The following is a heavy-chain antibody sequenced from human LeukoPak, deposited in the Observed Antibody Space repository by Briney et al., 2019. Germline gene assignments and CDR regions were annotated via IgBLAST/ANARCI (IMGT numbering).Heavy chain of an antibody. CDR3: ARQLYYDFWSGYYNSGNWFDP. D-gene: IGHD3-3*01. V-gene: IGHV4-59*08. J-gene: IGHJ5*02. CDR1: GGSISSYY. CDR2: IYYSGST. Sequence: SETLSLTCTVSGGSISSYYWSWIRQPPGKGLEWIGYIYYSGSTNYNPSLKSRVTISVDTSKNQFSLKLSSVTAADTAVYYCARQLYYDFWSGYYNSGNWFDPWGQGTLVTVSS.